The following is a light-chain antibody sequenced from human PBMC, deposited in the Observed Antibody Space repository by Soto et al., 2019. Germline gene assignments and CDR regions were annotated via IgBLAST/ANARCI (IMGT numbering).Light chain of an antibody. Sequence: DIQMTQSPSTLSASVGDRVTITCRASQSISSWLAWYQQKPGKAPKLLIYKASSLESGVPSRFSGSGSGTEFTLTISSLQPDDFATYYFQHGTFGQGTKVEIK. CDR3: QHGT. CDR1: QSISSW. V-gene: IGKV1-5*03. CDR2: KAS. J-gene: IGKJ1*01.